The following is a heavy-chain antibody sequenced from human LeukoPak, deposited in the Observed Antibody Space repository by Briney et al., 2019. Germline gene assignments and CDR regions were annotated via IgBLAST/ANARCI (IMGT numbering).Heavy chain of an antibody. Sequence: SETLSLTCTVSGGSMGSYYWSWIRQPPGKGLEWIGYIYYSGSTNYNPFLKSRVTILVDTSKNQFSLKLSSVTAADTAVYYCAKADLDYYDSGGYYLFDYWGQGTLVTVSS. CDR3: AKADLDYYDSGGYYLFDY. D-gene: IGHD3-22*01. CDR2: IYYSGST. CDR1: GGSMGSYY. J-gene: IGHJ4*02. V-gene: IGHV4-59*01.